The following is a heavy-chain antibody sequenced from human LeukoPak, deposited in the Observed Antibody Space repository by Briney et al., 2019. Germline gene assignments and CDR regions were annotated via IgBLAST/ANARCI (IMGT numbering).Heavy chain of an antibody. J-gene: IGHJ4*02. Sequence: ASVKVSCKASGYTFTSYGISWVRQAPGQGLEWMGIINPSGGSTSYAQKFQGRVTMTRDTSTSTVYMELSSLRSEDTAVYYCARSRENYGSGTLDYWGQGTLVTVSS. CDR2: INPSGGST. V-gene: IGHV1-46*01. CDR1: GYTFTSYG. D-gene: IGHD3-10*01. CDR3: ARSRENYGSGTLDY.